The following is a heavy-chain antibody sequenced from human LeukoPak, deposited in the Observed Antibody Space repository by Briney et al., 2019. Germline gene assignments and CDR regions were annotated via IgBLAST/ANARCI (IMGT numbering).Heavy chain of an antibody. CDR1: GGSFSGYY. CDR3: ARHRTTLYYYDSSGYYSRGAFDI. J-gene: IGHJ3*02. CDR2: INHSGST. D-gene: IGHD3-22*01. V-gene: IGHV4-34*01. Sequence: LSETLSLTCAVYGGSFSGYYWSWIRQPPGKGLEWIGEINHSGSTYYNPSLKSRVTISVDTSKNQFSLKLSSVTAADTAVYYCARHRTTLYYYDSSGYYSRGAFDIWGQGTMVTVSS.